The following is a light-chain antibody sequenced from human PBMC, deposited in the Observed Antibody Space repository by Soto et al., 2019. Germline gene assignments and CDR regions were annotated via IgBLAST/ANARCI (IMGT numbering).Light chain of an antibody. CDR1: QSVSSSSY. CDR3: HQYGSSPSYT. V-gene: IGKV3-20*01. J-gene: IGKJ2*01. Sequence: EIVLTQSPGTLSLSPGERATLSCRASQSVSSSSYLAWYQQKPGQAPRLLIYGASSRATGIPDRFSGSGSGTDFTRTISRLEPEDFAVYYCHQYGSSPSYTFGQGTKLEI. CDR2: GAS.